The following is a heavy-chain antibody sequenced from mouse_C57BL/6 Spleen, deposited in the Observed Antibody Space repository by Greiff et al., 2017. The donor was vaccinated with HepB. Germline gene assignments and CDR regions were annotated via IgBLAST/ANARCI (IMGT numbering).Heavy chain of an antibody. CDR2: IRLKSDNYAT. CDR3: TPFYFENY. V-gene: IGHV6-3*01. Sequence: DVMLVESGGGLVQPGGSMKLSCVASGFTFSNYWMNWVRQSPEKGLEWVAQIRLKSDNYATHYAESVKGRFTISRDDSKSSVYLQMNNLRAEDTGIYYCTPFYFENYWGQGTTLSVSS. J-gene: IGHJ2*01. D-gene: IGHD1-1*01. CDR1: GFTFSNYW.